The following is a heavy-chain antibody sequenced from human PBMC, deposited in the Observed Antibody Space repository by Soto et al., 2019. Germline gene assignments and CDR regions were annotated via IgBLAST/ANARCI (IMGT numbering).Heavy chain of an antibody. J-gene: IGHJ4*02. CDR3: ARAMRPPKSFDY. CDR2: INHSGST. V-gene: IGHV4-34*01. CDR1: GGSFSGYY. Sequence: KPSETLSLTCAVYGGSFSGYYWSWIRQPPGKGLEWIGEINHSGSTNYNPSLKSRVTISVDTSKNQFSLKLSSVTAADTAVYYCARAMRPPKSFDYSGQGILVTVSS.